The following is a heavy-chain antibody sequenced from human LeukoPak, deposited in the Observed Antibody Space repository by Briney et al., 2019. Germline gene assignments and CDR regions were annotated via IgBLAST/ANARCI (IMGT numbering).Heavy chain of an antibody. CDR1: GYTFTSYY. CDR3: ARDLTYYYGSGSYRT. J-gene: IGHJ5*02. V-gene: IGHV1-46*01. Sequence: ASVKLSCKPSGYTFTSYYMHWVRHAPGQGLEWMGIINPSGGSTSYAQKFQGRVTMTRDMSTSTVYMELSSLRSEDTAVYYCARDLTYYYGSGSYRTWGQGTLVTVSS. CDR2: INPSGGST. D-gene: IGHD3-10*01.